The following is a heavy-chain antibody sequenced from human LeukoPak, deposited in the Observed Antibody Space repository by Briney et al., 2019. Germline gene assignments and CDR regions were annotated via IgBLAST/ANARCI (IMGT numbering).Heavy chain of an antibody. J-gene: IGHJ4*02. Sequence: PSETLSLTCTVSGGSISSNYWGWVRQPPGKGLEWIAYIYYSGSTNYNPSLQSRVTISVDTSKNQFSLKLSSVTAADTAVYYCARRGGAGGYSYAKMSSFDYWGQGTLVTVSS. D-gene: IGHD5-18*01. V-gene: IGHV4-59*08. CDR1: GGSISSNY. CDR2: IYYSGST. CDR3: ARRGGAGGYSYAKMSSFDY.